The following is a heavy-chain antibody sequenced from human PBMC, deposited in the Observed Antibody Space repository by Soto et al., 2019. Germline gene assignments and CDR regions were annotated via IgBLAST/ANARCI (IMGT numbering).Heavy chain of an antibody. CDR3: AKDLREWLRNAVDL. V-gene: IGHV3-23*01. Sequence: EVQLLESGGGLVQPGGSLRLSCVASGFTFRTYAMTWVRQAPGKGLECVSSISGSGSNTHYADSVNGRFTISRDNSKDTVYLQMDSLRVEDTARYYCAKDLREWLRNAVDLWGHGTMVTVSS. D-gene: IGHD3-16*01. CDR2: ISGSGSNT. J-gene: IGHJ3*01. CDR1: GFTFRTYA.